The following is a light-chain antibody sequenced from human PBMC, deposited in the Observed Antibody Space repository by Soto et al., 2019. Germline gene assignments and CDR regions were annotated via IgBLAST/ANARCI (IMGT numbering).Light chain of an antibody. J-gene: IGLJ1*01. CDR3: SSYTSSSTLYV. CDR1: SSDVGGHNY. CDR2: EVT. V-gene: IGLV2-14*01. Sequence: QSVLAQPASVSGSPGQSITISGTGTSSDVGGHNYVSWYQQHPGKAPKLMIYEVTNRPAGISNRFSGSKSGTTASLTISGLQAEDEADYYCSSYTSSSTLYVFGTGTKVTVL.